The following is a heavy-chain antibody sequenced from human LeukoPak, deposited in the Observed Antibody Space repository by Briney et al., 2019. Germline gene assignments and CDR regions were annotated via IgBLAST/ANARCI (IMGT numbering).Heavy chain of an antibody. V-gene: IGHV3-21*01. CDR2: ISSSSSYI. J-gene: IGHJ5*02. Sequence: GGSLRLSCAASGFTFGSYSVNWVRQAPGKGLEWVSSISSSSSYIYYADSVKGRFTISRDNAKNSLYLQMNSLRAEDTAVYYCASISLNWFDPWGQGTLVTVSS. CDR1: GFTFGSYS. CDR3: ASISLNWFDP.